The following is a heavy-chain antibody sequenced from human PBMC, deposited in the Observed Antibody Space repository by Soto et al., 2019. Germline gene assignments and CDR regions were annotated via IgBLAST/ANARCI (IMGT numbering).Heavy chain of an antibody. CDR3: AKDLAEYYYDSSGPHAFDI. V-gene: IGHV3-23*01. CDR2: ISGSGGST. CDR1: GFPFNSYA. D-gene: IGHD3-22*01. J-gene: IGHJ3*02. Sequence: GGSMRLSCAASGFPFNSYAMSWVRQAPGKGLEWVSAISGSGGSTYYADSVKGRFTISRDNSKNTLYLQMNSLRAEDTAVYYCAKDLAEYYYDSSGPHAFDIWGQGTMVTVSS.